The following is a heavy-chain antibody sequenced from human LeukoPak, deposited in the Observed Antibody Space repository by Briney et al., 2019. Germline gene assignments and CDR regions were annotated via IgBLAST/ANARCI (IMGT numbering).Heavy chain of an antibody. Sequence: SETLSLTCTDSGGSLSSYYWSWIRQPAGKGLEWIGRIYTSGSTNYNPSLMSRVTISVDTSKNQLSLTLSSVTAADTGVYCCATFSESYSPLFYYWGQGTLVTVSS. CDR2: IYTSGST. CDR1: GGSLSSYY. J-gene: IGHJ4*02. CDR3: ATFSESYSPLFYY. V-gene: IGHV4-4*07. D-gene: IGHD1-26*01.